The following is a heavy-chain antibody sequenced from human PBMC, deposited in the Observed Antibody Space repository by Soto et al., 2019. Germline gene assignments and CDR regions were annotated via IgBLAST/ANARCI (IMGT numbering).Heavy chain of an antibody. Sequence: QVQLQESGPGLVKPSQTLSLTCTVSGGSIRSDFHYWSWLRQPPGKGLEWIGYIYSSGSTYYTPSLKSQVSISVDTSKNQFSLKLSSVSAADTAVYYCARGPTVTTDYWGQGALVTVSS. J-gene: IGHJ4*02. CDR1: GGSIRSDFHY. CDR2: IYSSGST. CDR3: ARGPTVTTDY. V-gene: IGHV4-30-4*01. D-gene: IGHD4-17*01.